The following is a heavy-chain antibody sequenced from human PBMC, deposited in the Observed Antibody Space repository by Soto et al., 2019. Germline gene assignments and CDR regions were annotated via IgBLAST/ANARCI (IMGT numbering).Heavy chain of an antibody. V-gene: IGHV3-23*01. J-gene: IGHJ4*02. CDR1: GSTFSSDD. CDR2: ISDSGGST. D-gene: IGHD3-3*01. CDR3: AKDGWWSLGVAGLFDY. Sequence: PGGSLRLSCVVSGSTFSSDDMSWVRQAPGRGLEWVTGISDSGGSTYYEDSVKGRFTISRDNAKNTLYLQMKSLRVEDTALYFCAKDGWWSLGVAGLFDYWGPGTQVTVSS.